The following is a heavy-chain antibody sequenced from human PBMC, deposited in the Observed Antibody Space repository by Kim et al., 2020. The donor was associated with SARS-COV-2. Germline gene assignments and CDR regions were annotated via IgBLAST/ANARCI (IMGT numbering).Heavy chain of an antibody. CDR1: GFTFSSYE. V-gene: IGHV3-48*03. D-gene: IGHD3-22*01. J-gene: IGHJ4*02. CDR2: ISSSGSTI. Sequence: GGSLRLSCAASGFTFSSYEMNWVRQAPGKGLEWVSYISSSGSTIYYADSVKGRFTISRDNAKNSLYLQMNSLRAEDTAVYYCARINDEGYDSSGPKDYWGQGTLVTVSS. CDR3: ARINDEGYDSSGPKDY.